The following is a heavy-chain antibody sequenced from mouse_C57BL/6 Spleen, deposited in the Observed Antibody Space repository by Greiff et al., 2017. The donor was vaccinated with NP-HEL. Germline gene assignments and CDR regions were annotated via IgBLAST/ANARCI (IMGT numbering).Heavy chain of an antibody. Sequence: QVQLQQPGAELVKPGASVKLSCKASGYTFTSYWMHWVKQRPGQGLEWIGMIHPNSGSTNYNEKFKSKATLTVDKSSSTAYMPLSSLTSEDSAVYYCARRGTAWFAYWGQGTLVTVSA. D-gene: IGHD3-3*01. CDR2: IHPNSGST. J-gene: IGHJ3*01. CDR3: ARRGTAWFAY. CDR1: GYTFTSYW. V-gene: IGHV1-64*01.